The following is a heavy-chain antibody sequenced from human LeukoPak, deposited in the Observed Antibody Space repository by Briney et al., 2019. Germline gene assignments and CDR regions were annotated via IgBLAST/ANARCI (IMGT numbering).Heavy chain of an antibody. D-gene: IGHD4-23*01. V-gene: IGHV3-30*02. CDR3: AKDLSDYGGLRPYFDY. J-gene: IGHJ4*02. CDR1: GFSFSSYG. Sequence: PGESLRLSCAASGFSFSSYGMHWVRQAPGKGLEWVAFIRYDGSNKYYADSVKGRFTICRDNSKNTLYLQMNSLRGEDTAVYHCAKDLSDYGGLRPYFDYWGQGTLVTVSS. CDR2: IRYDGSNK.